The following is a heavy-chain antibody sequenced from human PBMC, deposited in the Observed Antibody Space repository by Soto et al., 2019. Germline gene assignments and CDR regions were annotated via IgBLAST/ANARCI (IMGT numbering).Heavy chain of an antibody. D-gene: IGHD3-22*01. J-gene: IGHJ2*01. V-gene: IGHV4-61*03. CDR1: GGSVSNASFY. CDR3: VRVLDSSWYADL. Sequence: QVQLQESGPGLVKPSETLSLTGSVSGGSVSNASFYWTWIRQAPGTGLEYIGYIFYTGVTNYNPSLSSRVTISQDTSKNHFSLKLNSMTAADTAVYYCVRVLDSSWYADLWGRGTLVTVSS. CDR2: IFYTGVT.